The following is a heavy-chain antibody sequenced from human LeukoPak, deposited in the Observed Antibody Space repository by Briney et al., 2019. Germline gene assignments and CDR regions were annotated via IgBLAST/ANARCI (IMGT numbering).Heavy chain of an antibody. J-gene: IGHJ4*02. Sequence: PGGSLRLSCAASGFTFSSYGMHWVRQAPGKGLEWVAVTSYDGSNKYYADSVKGRFTISRDNSKNTLYLQMNSLRAEDTAVYYCAKDRGFGVFFQYYFDYWGQGTLVTVSS. CDR2: TSYDGSNK. D-gene: IGHD3-10*01. CDR3: AKDRGFGVFFQYYFDY. V-gene: IGHV3-30*18. CDR1: GFTFSSYG.